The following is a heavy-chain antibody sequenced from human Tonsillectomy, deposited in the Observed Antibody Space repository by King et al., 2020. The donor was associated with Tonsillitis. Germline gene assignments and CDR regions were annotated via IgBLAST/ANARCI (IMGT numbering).Heavy chain of an antibody. J-gene: IGHJ6*03. CDR2: IRQDGSEK. CDR1: GFTFSYYY. D-gene: IGHD3-10*01. V-gene: IGHV3-7*03. CDR3: ARDRRERGSGSYGYYYYMDV. Sequence: VQLVESGGGLVQPGGSLRLSCAASGFTFSYYYMSWVRQAPGKGLEWEANIRQDGSEKYYEDSVKGRFTISRDNAKNSLDLQMNSLRADDTGVYYCARDRRERGSGSYGYYYYMDVWGKGTTVTVSS.